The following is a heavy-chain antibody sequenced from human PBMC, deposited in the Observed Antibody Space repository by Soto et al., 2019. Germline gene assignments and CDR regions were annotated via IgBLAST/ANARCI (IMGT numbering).Heavy chain of an antibody. CDR1: GFTFSSYG. CDR2: ISYDGSNK. CDR3: AKDTHDSSGYPDY. Sequence: WGSLRLSCAASGFTFSSYGMHWVRQAPGKGLEWVAVISYDGSNKYYADSVKGRFTISRDNSKNTLYLQMNSLRAEDTAVYYCAKDTHDSSGYPDYCGQGTLVTVYS. D-gene: IGHD3-22*01. J-gene: IGHJ1*01. V-gene: IGHV3-30*18.